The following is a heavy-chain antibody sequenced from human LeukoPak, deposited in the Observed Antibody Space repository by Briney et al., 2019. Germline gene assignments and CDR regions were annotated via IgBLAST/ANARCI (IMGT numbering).Heavy chain of an antibody. D-gene: IGHD2-2*01. CDR2: IYPGDSDT. Sequence: PGESLKISCKGSGYSFTSYWIGWVRQMPGKGLEWMGIIYPGDSDTRYSPSFQGQVTISADKSISTAYLQWSSLKASDTAMYYCARHWGEYCSSTSCYPDPYYGMDVWGQGTTVTVSS. V-gene: IGHV5-51*01. CDR3: ARHWGEYCSSTSCYPDPYYGMDV. CDR1: GYSFTSYW. J-gene: IGHJ6*02.